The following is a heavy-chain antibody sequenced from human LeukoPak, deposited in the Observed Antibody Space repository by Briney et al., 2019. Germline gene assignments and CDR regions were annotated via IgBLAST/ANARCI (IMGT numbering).Heavy chain of an antibody. CDR2: ISSSNSHI. CDR1: GFSFRSHT. Sequence: GGSLRLSCAASGFSFRSHTINWVRQAPGKGLEWVSSISSSNSHIYYADSVKGRFTISRDNAKNSLYLQMNSLRAEDTAVYYCAREDRGYGYGSAAFDIWGQGTMVTVSS. CDR3: AREDRGYGYGSAAFDI. J-gene: IGHJ3*02. V-gene: IGHV3-21*01. D-gene: IGHD5-18*01.